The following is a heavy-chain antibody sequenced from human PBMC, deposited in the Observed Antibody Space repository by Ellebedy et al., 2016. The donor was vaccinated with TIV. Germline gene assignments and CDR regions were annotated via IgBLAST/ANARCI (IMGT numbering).Heavy chain of an antibody. Sequence: MPSETLSLTCAVSGGSISSSNWWSWVRPPPGKGMEWIGEIYHSGSTNYNPSLKSRVTISVDTSKNQFSLKLSSVTAADTAVYYCAREEPYGSGTKDYGMDVWGQGTTVTVSS. D-gene: IGHD3-10*01. V-gene: IGHV4-4*02. J-gene: IGHJ6*02. CDR1: GGSISSSNW. CDR2: IYHSGST. CDR3: AREEPYGSGTKDYGMDV.